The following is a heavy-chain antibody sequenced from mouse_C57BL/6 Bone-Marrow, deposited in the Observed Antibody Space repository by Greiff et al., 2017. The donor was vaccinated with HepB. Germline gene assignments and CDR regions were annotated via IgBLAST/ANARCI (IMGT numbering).Heavy chain of an antibody. CDR2: ISSGSSTI. CDR3: ARGLQAY. Sequence: EVKLMESGGGLVKPGGSLKLSCAASGFTFRDYGMHWVRQAPEKGLEWVAYISSGSSTIYYADTVKGRFTISRDNAKNTLFLQMTSLRSEDTAMYYCARGLQAYWGQGTLVTVSA. D-gene: IGHD2-13*01. J-gene: IGHJ3*01. CDR1: GFTFRDYG. V-gene: IGHV5-17*01.